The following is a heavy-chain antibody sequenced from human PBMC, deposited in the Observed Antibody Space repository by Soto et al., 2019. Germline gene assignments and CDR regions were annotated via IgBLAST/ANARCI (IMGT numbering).Heavy chain of an antibody. CDR3: ASVKDDGSGHYPLDY. Sequence: PSETLSLTCAVSGDSISSSHWWNWFRQPPGKGLEWIGEIYHSGSTTYNVSLRSRVTMSVDKSKNLFSLKLNSVTAADTAFYYCASVKDDGSGHYPLDYWGPGTLVTGSS. V-gene: IGHV4-4*02. J-gene: IGHJ4*02. CDR1: GDSISSSHW. CDR2: IYHSGST. D-gene: IGHD3-22*01.